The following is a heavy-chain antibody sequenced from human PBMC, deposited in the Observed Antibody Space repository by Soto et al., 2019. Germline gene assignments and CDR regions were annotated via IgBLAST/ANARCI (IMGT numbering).Heavy chain of an antibody. CDR2: ISSSSSYI. V-gene: IGHV3-21*01. CDR3: ARDPARTGTPHGMGMDV. CDR1: GFTFSSYS. Sequence: LSLSCAASGFTFSSYSMNWVRQAPGKGLEWVSSISSSSSYIYYADSVKGRFTISRDNAKNSLYLQMNGLRAEDTAVYYCARDPARTGTPHGMGMDVWGQGTTVTVSS. D-gene: IGHD1-1*01. J-gene: IGHJ6*02.